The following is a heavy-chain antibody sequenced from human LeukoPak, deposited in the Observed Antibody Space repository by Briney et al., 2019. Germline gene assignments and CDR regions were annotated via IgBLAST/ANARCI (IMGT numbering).Heavy chain of an antibody. D-gene: IGHD3-16*01. V-gene: IGHV4-61*02. J-gene: IGHJ4*02. CDR2: IKSSNT. CDR3: ARVPDWTYVPDY. CDR1: GGSISSDRFY. Sequence: SETPSLTCTVSGGSISSDRFYWTWVRQPAGKRLEWIGRIKSSNTNYNPSLKSRINISVDTSTNQFSLKLSSLTAADTAVYYCARVPDWTYVPDYWGQGTLVTVSS.